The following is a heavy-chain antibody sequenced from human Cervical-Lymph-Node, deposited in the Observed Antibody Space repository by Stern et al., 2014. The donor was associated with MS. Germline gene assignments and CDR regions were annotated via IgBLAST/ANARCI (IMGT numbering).Heavy chain of an antibody. CDR2: INSDESST. V-gene: IGHV3-74*02. D-gene: IGHD2-15*01. CDR3: ARGVMVAATYAYDI. J-gene: IGHJ3*02. Sequence: EVQLVESGAGLVQPGGSLRLSCSVSGFTFSTYWMHWFRHAPEQALVLVSRINSDESSTTYADSVKGRFSISRDNDKNTLYLQMNSLRAEDTAVYYCARGVMVAATYAYDIWGQGTMVTISS. CDR1: GFTFSTYW.